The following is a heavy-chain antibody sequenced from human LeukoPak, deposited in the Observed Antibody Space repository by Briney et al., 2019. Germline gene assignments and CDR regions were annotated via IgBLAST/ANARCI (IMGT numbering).Heavy chain of an antibody. CDR2: IRYDGSNK. J-gene: IGHJ6*03. D-gene: IGHD3-10*01. CDR3: AREGTYYYYMDV. V-gene: IGHV3-30*02. CDR1: GFTFSSYG. Sequence: GGSLRLSCAASGFTFSSYGMHWVRQAPGKGLEWVAFIRYDGSNKYYADSVKGRFTISRDNAKNSLYLQMNSLRAEDTALYHCAREGTYYYYMDVWGKGTTVTISS.